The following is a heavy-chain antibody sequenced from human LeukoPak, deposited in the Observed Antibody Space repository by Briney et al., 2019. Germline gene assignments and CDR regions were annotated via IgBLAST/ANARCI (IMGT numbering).Heavy chain of an antibody. CDR1: GGSISSYY. V-gene: IGHV4-59*01. J-gene: IGHJ6*03. CDR2: IYYSGST. Sequence: SETLSFTCTVSGGSISSYYWSWIRQPPGKGLEWIGYIYYSGSTNYNPSLKSRVTISVDTSKNQFSLKLSSVTAADTAVYYCARDYRERRLYYYGSGSPYYYYMDVWGKGTTVTVSS. CDR3: ARDYRERRLYYYGSGSPYYYYMDV. D-gene: IGHD3-10*01.